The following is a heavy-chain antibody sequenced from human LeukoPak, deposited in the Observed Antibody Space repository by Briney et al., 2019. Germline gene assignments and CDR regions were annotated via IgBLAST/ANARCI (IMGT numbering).Heavy chain of an antibody. V-gene: IGHV4-59*08. CDR3: ARVTFGGVIVPNAFDI. J-gene: IGHJ3*02. Sequence: PSETLSLTCTVSGGSISSYYWSWIRQPPGKGLEWIGYIYYSGSTNYNPSLKSRVTISVDTSKNQFSLKLSSVTAADTAVYYCARVTFGGVIVPNAFDIWGQGTMTTVSS. D-gene: IGHD3-16*02. CDR2: IYYSGST. CDR1: GGSISSYY.